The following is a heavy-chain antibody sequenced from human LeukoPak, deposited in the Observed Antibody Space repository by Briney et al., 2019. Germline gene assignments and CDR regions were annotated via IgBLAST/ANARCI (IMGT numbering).Heavy chain of an antibody. CDR1: GFTFSSYG. J-gene: IGHJ4*02. Sequence: GGSLRLSCAASGFTFSSYGITWVRQAPGKGLEWVSTISATGGSTYYADSVKGRFTISRDNSKDTLYLQMNSLRAEDTAVYYCAKTRWDGYNTRGAAIDYWGQGTLVTVSS. CDR2: ISATGGST. D-gene: IGHD5-24*01. CDR3: AKTRWDGYNTRGAAIDY. V-gene: IGHV3-23*01.